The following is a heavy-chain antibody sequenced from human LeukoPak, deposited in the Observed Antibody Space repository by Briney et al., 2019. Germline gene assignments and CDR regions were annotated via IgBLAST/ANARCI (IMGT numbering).Heavy chain of an antibody. CDR1: GGSISSYY. CDR3: ARGGYDYVWGSYRVPYYFDY. V-gene: IGHV4-59*01. CDR2: IYYSGST. J-gene: IGHJ4*02. D-gene: IGHD3-16*02. Sequence: PSETLSLTCTVSGGSISSYYWSWIRQPPGKGLEWIGYIYYSGSTNYNPSLKSRVTISVDTSKIHFSLKLSSVTAADTAVYYCARGGYDYVWGSYRVPYYFDYWGQGTLVTVSS.